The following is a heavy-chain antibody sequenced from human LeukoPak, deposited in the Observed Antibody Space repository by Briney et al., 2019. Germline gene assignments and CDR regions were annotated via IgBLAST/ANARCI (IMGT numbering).Heavy chain of an antibody. J-gene: IGHJ4*02. V-gene: IGHV3-15*01. CDR2: IKSKTDAGTT. Sequence: GGSLRLSCAASGFTFSSYSMNWVRQAPGKGREWVGRIKSKTDAGTTDYAAPVKGRFTFSRDDSTNTLYLQMSSLDTEDTAVYYCTTQLTIVRGTGKHFDYWGQGTLVTVSS. CDR3: TTQLTIVRGTGKHFDY. D-gene: IGHD3-10*01. CDR1: GFTFSSYS.